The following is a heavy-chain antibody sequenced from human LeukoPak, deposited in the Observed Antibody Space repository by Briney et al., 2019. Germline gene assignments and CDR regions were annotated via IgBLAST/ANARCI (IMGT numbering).Heavy chain of an antibody. V-gene: IGHV1-18*01. CDR3: ARVGEVLLWFGELSWFDP. CDR2: ISAYNGNT. J-gene: IGHJ5*02. CDR1: GYTFTGYG. D-gene: IGHD3-10*01. Sequence: ASVKVSCKASGYTFTGYGISWVRQAPGQGLEWMGWISAYNGNTNYAQKLQGRVTMTTDTSTSTAYMELRSLRSDDTAVYYCARVGEVLLWFGELSWFDPWGQGTLVTVSS.